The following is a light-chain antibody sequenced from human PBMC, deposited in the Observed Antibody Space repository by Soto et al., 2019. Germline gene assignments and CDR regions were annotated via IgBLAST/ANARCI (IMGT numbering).Light chain of an antibody. CDR1: ESINNW. V-gene: IGKV1-5*03. CDR3: QQYKSPPWT. CDR2: RAS. Sequence: DIQMTQSPPTLSASVGDRVTISCRASESINNWLAWYQHKPGKAPKLLIYRASSLESGVPSRFSGSGSGTEFTLTISSLQPDDVATYYCQQYKSPPWTFGQGTKVEIK. J-gene: IGKJ1*01.